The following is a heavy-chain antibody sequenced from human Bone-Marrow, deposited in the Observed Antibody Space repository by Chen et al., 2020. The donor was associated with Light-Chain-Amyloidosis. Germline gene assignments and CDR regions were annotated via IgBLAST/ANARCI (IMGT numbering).Heavy chain of an antibody. CDR3: ARTLRYGHQVYFDY. D-gene: IGHD3-9*01. CDR2: ISFDGR. Sequence: QVQLVESGGGVVQPGGSLRLSCLASGCTFNRHGMHWVRQAPGRGLEWVAVISFDGRADSVQGRFTVSRDNSKSTLYLQMDSLRPDDTAVYYCARTLRYGHQVYFDYWGQGTLVTVSS. V-gene: IGHV3-30*19. CDR1: GCTFNRHG. J-gene: IGHJ4*02.